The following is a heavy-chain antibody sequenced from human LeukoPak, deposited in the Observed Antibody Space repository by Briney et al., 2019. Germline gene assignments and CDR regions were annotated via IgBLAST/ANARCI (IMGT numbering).Heavy chain of an antibody. Sequence: PGGSLRLSCAASGFSLSTYGVSWVRQPPGKGLEWVSGITGTGGSIYYADSVKGRFTVSRDTSKNTLYLQMNSLGAEDTAIYYCAKDHGTAVAVFYYWAQEPLVSVSS. D-gene: IGHD6-19*01. CDR2: ITGTGGSI. J-gene: IGHJ4*02. CDR3: AKDHGTAVAVFYY. CDR1: GFSLSTYG. V-gene: IGHV3-23*01.